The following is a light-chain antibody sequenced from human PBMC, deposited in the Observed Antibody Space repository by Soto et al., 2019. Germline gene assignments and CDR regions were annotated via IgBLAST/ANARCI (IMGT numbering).Light chain of an antibody. CDR2: DVS. CDR1: SSDVGTYNY. CDR3: CSYAGSYPFV. J-gene: IGLJ1*01. V-gene: IGLV2-11*01. Sequence: QSVLTQPRSVSGSPGQSVTISCTRTSSDVGTYNYVSWYQQDPGKAPRLMIYDVSKRPSGVPDRFSGSKSGNTASLTISGLQAEDEADYYCCSYAGSYPFVFGTGTKLTVL.